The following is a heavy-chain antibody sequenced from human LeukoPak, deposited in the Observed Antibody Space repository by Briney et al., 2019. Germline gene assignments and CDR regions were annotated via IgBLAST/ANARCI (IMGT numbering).Heavy chain of an antibody. CDR3: ATGYYEPFAT. CDR2: VSDTGKT. Sequence: SETLSLTCIVSRASLISYYWDWLRQSPGKGLEWVGYVSDTGKTDSNPSLKSRVTISLDMSKKQFSLRLRSVTAADSAVYYCATGYYEPFATWGPGILVTVSS. D-gene: IGHD3-22*01. J-gene: IGHJ5*02. V-gene: IGHV4-59*01. CDR1: RASLISYY.